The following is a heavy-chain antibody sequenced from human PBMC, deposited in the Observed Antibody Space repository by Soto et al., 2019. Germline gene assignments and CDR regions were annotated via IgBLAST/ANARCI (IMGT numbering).Heavy chain of an antibody. D-gene: IGHD1-26*01. CDR3: AREGSGTLTLEY. Sequence: QVQLVQSGAEVKKPGASVKVSCKASGYTFTSYGISWVRQARGQGREWMGWISAYNGDTNYVQKLQGRVTMTTDTSTSTAYMELRSLSSDDTAVYYCAREGSGTLTLEYWGQGTLVTVSS. CDR1: GYTFTSYG. V-gene: IGHV1-18*01. CDR2: ISAYNGDT. J-gene: IGHJ4*02.